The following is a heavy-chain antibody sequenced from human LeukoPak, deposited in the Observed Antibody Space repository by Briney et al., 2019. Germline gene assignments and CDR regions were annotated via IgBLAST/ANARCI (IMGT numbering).Heavy chain of an antibody. CDR3: ATADGDCFLDY. D-gene: IGHD2-21*02. J-gene: IGHJ4*02. CDR2: FDPEDGET. V-gene: IGHV1-24*01. CDR1: GYTLTELS. Sequence: APVKVSCKVSGYTLTELSTHWVRQAPGKGLEWMEGFDPEDGETIYAQKFQGRVTMTEDTSTDTAYMELSSLRSEDTAVYYCATADGDCFLDYWGQGTLVTVSS.